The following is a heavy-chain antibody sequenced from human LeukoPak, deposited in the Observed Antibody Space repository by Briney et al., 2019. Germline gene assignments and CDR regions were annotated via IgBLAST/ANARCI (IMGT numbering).Heavy chain of an antibody. J-gene: IGHJ4*02. CDR3: ARDRGAAAIFDY. CDR1: GFTDSSNY. D-gene: IGHD6-13*01. V-gene: IGHV3-66*01. Sequence: PGGSLRLSCAASGFTDSSNYMSWVRQAPGKGLEWVSVIYSGGSTYYADSVKGRFTISRDNSKNTLYLQMNSLRAEDTAVYYCARDRGAAAIFDYWGQGTLVTVSS. CDR2: IYSGGST.